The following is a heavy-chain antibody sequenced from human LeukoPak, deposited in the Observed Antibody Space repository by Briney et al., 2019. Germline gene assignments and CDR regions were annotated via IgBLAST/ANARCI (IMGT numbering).Heavy chain of an antibody. CDR2: ISSSSSTI. CDR3: AKDLSYVHIAVAGRFDY. V-gene: IGHV3-48*01. CDR1: GFTFSSYS. D-gene: IGHD6-19*01. J-gene: IGHJ4*02. Sequence: GGSLRLSCAASGFTFSSYSMNWVRQAPGKGLEWVSYISSSSSTIYYADSVKGRFTISRDNAKNSLYLQMNSLRAEDTAVYYCAKDLSYVHIAVAGRFDYWGQGTLVTVSS.